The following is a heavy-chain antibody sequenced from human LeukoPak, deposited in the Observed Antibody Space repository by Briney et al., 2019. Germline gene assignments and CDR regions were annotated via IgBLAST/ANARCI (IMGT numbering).Heavy chain of an antibody. J-gene: IGHJ4*02. Sequence: SETLSLTCTVSGGSISSSSSDWGWIRQPPGQGLEWIGIIYYSGTTYYNPSLKSRVPISIDTSSNQFSLKLSSMTAADTAVYYCARPAYCGGDCYFDDYWGQGTLVTVSS. CDR1: GGSISSSSSD. D-gene: IGHD2-21*02. V-gene: IGHV4-39*01. CDR3: ARPAYCGGDCYFDDY. CDR2: IYYSGTT.